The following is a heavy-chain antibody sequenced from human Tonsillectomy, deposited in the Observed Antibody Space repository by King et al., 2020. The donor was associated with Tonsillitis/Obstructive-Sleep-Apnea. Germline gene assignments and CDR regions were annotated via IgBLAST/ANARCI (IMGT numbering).Heavy chain of an antibody. J-gene: IGHJ3*02. CDR2: INPADSDT. D-gene: IGHD3-16*02. V-gene: IGHV5-51*01. CDR3: ARPDDYVWGSYRHPGFFHS. CDR1: GYNFTTYW. Sequence: GQLVQSGAELRKPGESLKISCEASGYNFTTYWIGWVRQMPGKGLEWMGIINPADSDTTYSPSFQGQLTISVDKSIATAYLQWSSLKASDTAMYYCARPDDYVWGSYRHPGFFHSWGQGKKVTVAS.